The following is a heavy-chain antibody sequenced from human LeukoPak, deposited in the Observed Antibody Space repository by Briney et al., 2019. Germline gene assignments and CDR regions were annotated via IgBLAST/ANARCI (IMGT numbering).Heavy chain of an antibody. CDR1: GFTFSSYW. D-gene: IGHD6-13*01. J-gene: IGHJ4*02. Sequence: GGSLRVSCAASGFTFSSYWMHWVRQAPGKGLVWVSRINSDGSGISYADSVKGRFTISRDNAKDTLYLQMNSLRAEDTAVYYCTRDREQQPTYDYWGQGTLVTVSS. CDR3: TRDREQQPTYDY. CDR2: INSDGSGI. V-gene: IGHV3-74*01.